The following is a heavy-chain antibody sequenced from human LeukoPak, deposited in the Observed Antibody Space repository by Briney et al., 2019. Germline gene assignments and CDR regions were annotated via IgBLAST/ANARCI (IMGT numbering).Heavy chain of an antibody. D-gene: IGHD2-2*01. CDR1: GFTSSNSG. CDR2: ISSSSNTI. J-gene: IGHJ3*02. Sequence: GGSLRLSCAASGFTSSNSGMHWVRQAPGKGLEWVSFISSSSNTIYYGDSVKGRFTISRDNAKDSLYLQMNSLRDEDTAVCYCARGTQRAFDIWGQGTMVTVSS. V-gene: IGHV3-48*02. CDR3: ARGTQRAFDI.